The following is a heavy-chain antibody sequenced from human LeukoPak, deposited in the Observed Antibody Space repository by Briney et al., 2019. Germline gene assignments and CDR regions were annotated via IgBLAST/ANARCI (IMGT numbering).Heavy chain of an antibody. Sequence: ASVQGSCKESGDTFTSYGISWVRQAPGQWLEWMGWISAFNVNTSYAQKHKGRVTMTTATSTSAAYMVLRSRLSYDTAVYYCVRDHPPDLTGYPSYFDYWGQGTLVTVSS. CDR1: GDTFTSYG. CDR3: VRDHPPDLTGYPSYFDY. D-gene: IGHD3-9*01. CDR2: ISAFNVNT. J-gene: IGHJ4*02. V-gene: IGHV1-18*01.